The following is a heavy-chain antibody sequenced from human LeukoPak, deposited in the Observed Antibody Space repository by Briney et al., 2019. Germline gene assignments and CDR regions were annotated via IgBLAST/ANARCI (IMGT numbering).Heavy chain of an antibody. CDR1: GYTFTSYY. D-gene: IGHD5-24*01. V-gene: IGHV1-46*01. CDR2: INPSGGST. J-gene: IGHJ3*02. Sequence: ASVKVSCKASGYTFTSYYMHWVRQAPGQGLEWMGIINPSGGSTSYAQNFQGRVTMTRDTSASTVYMELSSLRSEDTAFYYCARIRDGYNDAYDIWGQGTVVTVPS. CDR3: ARIRDGYNDAYDI.